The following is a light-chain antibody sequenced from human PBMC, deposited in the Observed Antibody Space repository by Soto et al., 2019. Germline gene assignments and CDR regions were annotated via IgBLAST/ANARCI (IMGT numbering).Light chain of an antibody. CDR1: SSDVGGYKS. V-gene: IGLV2-14*01. CDR3: SSYTSRSTLV. J-gene: IGLJ3*02. Sequence: QSALTQPPSASGSPGQSVTISCTGTSSDVGGYKSVSWYQQHPGKAPKLMIYEVSNRPSGVSNRFSGSKSGNTASLTISGLQAEDEADYYCSSYTSRSTLVFGGGTKLTVL. CDR2: EVS.